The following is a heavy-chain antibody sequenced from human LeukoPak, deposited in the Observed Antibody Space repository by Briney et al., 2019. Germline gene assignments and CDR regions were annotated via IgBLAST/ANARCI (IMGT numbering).Heavy chain of an antibody. Sequence: SETLSLTCTVSGGSISSYYWSWIRQPPGKGLEWIGYIYYSGSTNYNPSLKSRVTISVDTSKNQFSLKLSSVTAADTAVYYCARGSAYYDILTGSIMFDYWGQGTLVTVSS. J-gene: IGHJ4*02. V-gene: IGHV4-59*01. D-gene: IGHD3-9*01. CDR1: GGSISSYY. CDR3: ARGSAYYDILTGSIMFDY. CDR2: IYYSGST.